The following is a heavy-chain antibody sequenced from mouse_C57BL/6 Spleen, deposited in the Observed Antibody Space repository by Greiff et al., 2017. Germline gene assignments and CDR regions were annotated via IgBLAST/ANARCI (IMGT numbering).Heavy chain of an antibody. V-gene: IGHV3-6*01. CDR2: ISYDGSN. Sequence: EVKLQESGPGLVKPSQSLSLTCSVTGYSITSGYYWNWIRQFPGNKLEWMGYISYDGSNNYNPSLKNRISITRDTSKNQFFLKLNSVTTEDTATYYCARDHYYGSSSSFAYWGQGTLVTVSA. CDR1: GYSITSGYY. J-gene: IGHJ3*01. CDR3: ARDHYYGSSSSFAY. D-gene: IGHD1-1*01.